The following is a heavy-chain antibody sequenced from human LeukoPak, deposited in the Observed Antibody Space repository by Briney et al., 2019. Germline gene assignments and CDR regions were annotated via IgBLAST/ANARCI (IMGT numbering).Heavy chain of an antibody. Sequence: ASVKVSCKASGYTFTSYGISWVRQAPGQGLEWMGWISAYNGNTNYAQKLQGRVTMTTDTSTSTAYMELRSLRSDDTAVYYCARVNPGWSGSGSYGYWGQGTLVTVSS. CDR1: GYTFTSYG. D-gene: IGHD3-10*01. CDR3: ARVNPGWSGSGSYGY. J-gene: IGHJ4*02. CDR2: ISAYNGNT. V-gene: IGHV1-18*01.